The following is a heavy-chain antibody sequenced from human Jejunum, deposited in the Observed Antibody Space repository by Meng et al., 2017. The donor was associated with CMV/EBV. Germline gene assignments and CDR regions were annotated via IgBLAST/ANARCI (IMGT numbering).Heavy chain of an antibody. Sequence: SGVTFSSYEFNWVRLAPGKWLEWLSHINPGGTTIYYADSVKGRFTISRDDAKSSLYLQMSSLRADDTAVYYCARELPASWEPFDYWGQGTRVTVSS. D-gene: IGHD1-26*01. J-gene: IGHJ4*02. CDR2: INPGGTTI. V-gene: IGHV3-48*03. CDR3: ARELPASWEPFDY. CDR1: GVTFSSYE.